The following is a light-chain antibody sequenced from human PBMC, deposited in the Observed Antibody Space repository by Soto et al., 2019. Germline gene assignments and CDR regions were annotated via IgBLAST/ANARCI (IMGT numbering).Light chain of an antibody. CDR3: QQYGSSPTT. Sequence: EIVMTQAPATLSVSPGERATLSCRASQSVSSNLAWYQQKPGQAPRLLIYGASIRATGIPDRFSGSGSGTDFALTITPLEPEDFVVYFCQQYGSSPTTFGQGTRLEIK. J-gene: IGKJ5*01. CDR2: GAS. V-gene: IGKV3D-15*03. CDR1: QSVSSN.